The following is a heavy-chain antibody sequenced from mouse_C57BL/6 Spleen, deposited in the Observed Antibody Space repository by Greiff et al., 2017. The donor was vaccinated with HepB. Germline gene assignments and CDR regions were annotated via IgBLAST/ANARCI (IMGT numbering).Heavy chain of an antibody. J-gene: IGHJ4*01. D-gene: IGHD1-1*01. CDR2: IYPGSGNT. CDR3: ARSRYYGSSVYAMDY. V-gene: IGHV1-76*01. CDR1: GYTFTDYY. Sequence: QVQLQQSGAELVRPGASVKLSCKASGYTFTDYYINWVKQRPGQGLEWIARIYPGSGNTYYNEKFKGKATLTAEKSSSTAYMQLSSLTSEDSAVYFCARSRYYGSSVYAMDYWGQGTSVTVSS.